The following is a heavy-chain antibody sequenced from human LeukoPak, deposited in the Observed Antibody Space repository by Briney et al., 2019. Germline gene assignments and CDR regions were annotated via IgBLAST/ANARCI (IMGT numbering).Heavy chain of an antibody. CDR3: TKDRQGPNHYHMDV. Sequence: PGGSLRLSCAASGFTFSSLWMSWVRQAPGRGPEWVANINQDGGTTYYVASVKGRFTISRDNAKNSLSLQMSSLRAEDTAVYYCTKDRQGPNHYHMDVWGKGTTVTVSS. CDR2: INQDGGTT. D-gene: IGHD3-10*01. V-gene: IGHV3-7*01. CDR1: GFTFSSLW. J-gene: IGHJ6*03.